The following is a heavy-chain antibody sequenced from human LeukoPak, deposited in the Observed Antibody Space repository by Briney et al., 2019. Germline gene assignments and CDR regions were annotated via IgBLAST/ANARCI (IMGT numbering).Heavy chain of an antibody. J-gene: IGHJ5*02. V-gene: IGHV4-30-4*01. CDR2: IYYSGST. D-gene: IGHD3-9*01. CDR3: ASSRDRYDILTGYYIGNWFDP. Sequence: PSETLSLTCTVSGGSISSGDYYWSWIRQPPGKGLEWIGYIYYSGSTYYNPSLKSRVTISVDTCKNQFSLKLSSVTAADTAVYYCASSRDRYDILTGYYIGNWFDPWGQGTLVTVSS. CDR1: GGSISSGDYY.